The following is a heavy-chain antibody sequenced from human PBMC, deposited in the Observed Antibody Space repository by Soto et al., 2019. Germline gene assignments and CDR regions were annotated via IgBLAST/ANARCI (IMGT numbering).Heavy chain of an antibody. CDR3: ARARQLVSDY. CDR1: GGSISSGGYY. V-gene: IGHV4-31*03. J-gene: IGHJ4*02. Sequence: SETMSLTCTVSGGSISSGGYYWSWIRQHPGKGLEWIGYIYYSGSTYYNPSLKSRVTISVDTSKNQFSLKLSSVTAADTAVYYGARARQLVSDYWGQGTLVTVSS. D-gene: IGHD6-13*01. CDR2: IYYSGST.